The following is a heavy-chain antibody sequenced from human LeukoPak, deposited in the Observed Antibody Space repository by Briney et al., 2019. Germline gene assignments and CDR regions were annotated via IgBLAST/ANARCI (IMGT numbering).Heavy chain of an antibody. D-gene: IGHD2-21*02. CDR2: INDWSSNM. J-gene: IGHJ5*02. Sequence: INDWSSNMKYADSGKGGFTISRDNGKKSVYLQMNSLKDEDTAVYYCARGVGDFPYNWFDPWGQGTLVTVSS. CDR3: ARGVGDFPYNWFDP. V-gene: IGHV3-48*02.